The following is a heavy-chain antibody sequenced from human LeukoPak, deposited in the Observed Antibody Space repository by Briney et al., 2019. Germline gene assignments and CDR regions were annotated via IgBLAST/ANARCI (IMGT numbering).Heavy chain of an antibody. CDR1: GFSFRTYS. Sequence: PGGSLRLSCAASGFSFRTYSMNWVRQAPGRGLEWVSSISPTSWTIYQADSVKGRFTVSRDNAKNSVFLQMDSLRAEDEAVYYCTRDAEQFVDHDVFDFWGQGTMVTVSS. CDR3: TRDAEQFVDHDVFDF. CDR2: ISPTSWTI. D-gene: IGHD6-6*01. J-gene: IGHJ3*01. V-gene: IGHV3-21*01.